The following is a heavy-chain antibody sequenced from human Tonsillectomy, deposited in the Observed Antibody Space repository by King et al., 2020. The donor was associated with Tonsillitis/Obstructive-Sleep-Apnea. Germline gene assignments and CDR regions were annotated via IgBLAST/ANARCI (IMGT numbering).Heavy chain of an antibody. Sequence: VQLVQSGAEVKKPGESLKISCEGSGYSFTTYWIGWVRQMPGKGLEWMGIIYPGDSDTRYSPSFQGQVTISADKSISTAYLQWSSLKASDTAMYYCAKHRYCSSSTCYGMMSDAFDIWGQGTMVTVSS. CDR1: GYSFTTYW. J-gene: IGHJ3*02. CDR2: IYPGDSDT. V-gene: IGHV5-51*01. CDR3: AKHRYCSSSTCYGMMSDAFDI. D-gene: IGHD2-2*01.